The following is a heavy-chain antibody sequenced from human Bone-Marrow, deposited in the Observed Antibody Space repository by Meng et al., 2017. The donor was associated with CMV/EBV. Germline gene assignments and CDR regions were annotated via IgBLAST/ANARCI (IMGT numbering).Heavy chain of an antibody. V-gene: IGHV3-23*01. D-gene: IGHD3-3*01. Sequence: GGSLRLSCAASGFTFSSYAMSWVRQAPGKGLEWVSAISGSGGSTYYADSVKGRFTISRDNSKNTLYLQVTTLRTEDTAVYFCAKDLGTIFDVVNYHFDQWGQGTRVTVSS. CDR2: ISGSGGST. CDR3: AKDLGTIFDVVNYHFDQ. J-gene: IGHJ4*02. CDR1: GFTFSSYA.